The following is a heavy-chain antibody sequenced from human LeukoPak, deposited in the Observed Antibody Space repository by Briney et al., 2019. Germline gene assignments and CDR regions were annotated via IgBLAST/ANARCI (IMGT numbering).Heavy chain of an antibody. Sequence: GGSLRLSCAASGFTVSSNYMTWVRQAPGKGLEWVSIIYSGGSTSYADSVKGRFTISRDNSKNTLYLQMNSLRAEDTAVYYCARDVVGATYFDWGQGTLVPSPQ. D-gene: IGHD1-26*01. V-gene: IGHV3-53*01. CDR2: IYSGGST. J-gene: IGHJ4*02. CDR3: ARDVVGATYFD. CDR1: GFTVSSNY.